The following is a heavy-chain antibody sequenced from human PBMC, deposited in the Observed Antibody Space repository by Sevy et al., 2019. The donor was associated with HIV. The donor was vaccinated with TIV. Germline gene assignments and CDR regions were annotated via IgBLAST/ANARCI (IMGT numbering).Heavy chain of an antibody. CDR2: ISSSGSTI. V-gene: IGHV3-48*03. Sequence: GGSLRLSCAASGFTFSSYEMNWVRQAPGKGLEWVSYISSSGSTIYYADSVKGRFTISRDNAKNSLYLQMNSLRAEDTAVDYCARVSSGGYSYGFDYWGQGTLVTVSS. J-gene: IGHJ4*02. D-gene: IGHD5-18*01. CDR3: ARVSSGGYSYGFDY. CDR1: GFTFSSYE.